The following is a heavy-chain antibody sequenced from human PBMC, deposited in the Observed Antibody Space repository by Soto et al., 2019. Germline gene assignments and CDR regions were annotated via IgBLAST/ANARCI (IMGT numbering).Heavy chain of an antibody. CDR1: GYTLTELS. Sequence: ASVKVSCKVSGYTLTELSMHWVRQAPGKGLEWMGGFDPEDGETIYAQKFQGRVTMTEDTSTDTAYMELSSLRSEDTAVYYCATPPAAFRGEYVYYDMDVWGKGTTVTVSS. CDR2: FDPEDGET. D-gene: IGHD2-2*01. V-gene: IGHV1-24*01. J-gene: IGHJ6*03. CDR3: ATPPAAFRGEYVYYDMDV.